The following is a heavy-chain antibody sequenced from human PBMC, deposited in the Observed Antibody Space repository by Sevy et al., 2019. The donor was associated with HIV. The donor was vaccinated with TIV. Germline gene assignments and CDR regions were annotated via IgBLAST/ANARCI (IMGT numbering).Heavy chain of an antibody. D-gene: IGHD6-19*01. CDR3: ARRSSGWDYFDY. V-gene: IGHV3-11*06. J-gene: IGHJ4*02. CDR2: ISGISTYT. Sequence: GGSLRLSCAASGFTFSDYYMSWIRQSPGKGLEWVSLISGISTYTNYADSMKGRFTISRDNAKNSLYQQMNSLRAEDTAVYYCARRSSGWDYFDYWGQGTLVTVSS. CDR1: GFTFSDYY.